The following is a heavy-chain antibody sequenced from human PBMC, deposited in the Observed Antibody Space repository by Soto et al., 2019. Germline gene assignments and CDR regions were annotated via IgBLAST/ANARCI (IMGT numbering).Heavy chain of an antibody. Sequence: QAQLVQSGAEVKKPGASVKVSCKVFGYTFTAYYIHWVRQAPGQGLECMGWVDPRSGVTNYAQRFQGRVMMSRDTSISTVYMELSGLTSDDSAVYYCATEDYGAYAFWGQGTLVTVSS. CDR3: ATEDYGAYAF. J-gene: IGHJ4*02. CDR2: VDPRSGVT. CDR1: GYTFTAYY. V-gene: IGHV1-2*02. D-gene: IGHD3-10*01.